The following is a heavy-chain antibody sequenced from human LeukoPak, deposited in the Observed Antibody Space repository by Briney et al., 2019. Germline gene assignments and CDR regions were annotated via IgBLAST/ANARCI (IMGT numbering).Heavy chain of an antibody. V-gene: IGHV3-7*03. D-gene: IGHD7-27*01. Sequence: SGGSLRLSCAASGFTFSNYWMDWVRQSPGKGLEWVANIKEDGSDKYYVDSVKGRFTISRDNAKNSLYLQMNSLRAEDTAVYYCARALKLTGDYYYYGMDVWGQGTTVTVSS. CDR2: IKEDGSDK. CDR1: GFTFSNYW. CDR3: ARALKLTGDYYYYGMDV. J-gene: IGHJ6*02.